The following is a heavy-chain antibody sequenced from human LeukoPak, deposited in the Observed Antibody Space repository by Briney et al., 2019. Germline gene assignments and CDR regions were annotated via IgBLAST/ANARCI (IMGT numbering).Heavy chain of an antibody. CDR1: GFTFDDYA. CDR3: AKTPSGSYADAFDI. Sequence: GGSLGLSCAASGFTFDDYAMHWVRQAPGKGLEWVSGISWNSGSIGYADSVKGRFTISRDNAKNSLYLQMNSLRAEDMALYYCAKTPSGSYADAFDIWGQGTMVTVSS. D-gene: IGHD1-26*01. J-gene: IGHJ3*02. V-gene: IGHV3-9*03. CDR2: ISWNSGSI.